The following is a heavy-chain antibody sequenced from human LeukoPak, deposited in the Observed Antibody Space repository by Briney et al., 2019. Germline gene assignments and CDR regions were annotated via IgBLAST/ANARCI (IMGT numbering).Heavy chain of an antibody. CDR2: MNLDGSVT. V-gene: IGHV3-74*01. CDR1: GFTFSASW. CDR3: ARDSHLSRLLDY. J-gene: IGHJ4*02. Sequence: AGSLRLSCEASGFTFSASWMYWVRHPPGKGMVWVSRMNLDGSVTSYADSVEGRFTISRDNAKNTLYLQMDSVRADDTAIYYCARDSHLSRLLDYWGQGTPVTVSS.